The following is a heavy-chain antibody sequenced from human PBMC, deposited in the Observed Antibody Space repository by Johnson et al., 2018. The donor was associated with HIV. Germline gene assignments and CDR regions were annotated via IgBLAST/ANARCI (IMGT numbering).Heavy chain of an antibody. CDR3: AKEKDYGAFDI. D-gene: IGHD3-16*01. CDR2: ISFDGGDK. CDR1: GFSFSSYA. Sequence: QMQLVESGGGVVQPGRSLRLSCAASGFSFSSYAMHWVRQSPGKGLEWVAVISFDGGDKYYADSVKGRFTISRDNSKNTLYLQMNSLRADDTAMYYCAKEKDYGAFDICGQGTMVTVSS. J-gene: IGHJ3*02. V-gene: IGHV3-30*18.